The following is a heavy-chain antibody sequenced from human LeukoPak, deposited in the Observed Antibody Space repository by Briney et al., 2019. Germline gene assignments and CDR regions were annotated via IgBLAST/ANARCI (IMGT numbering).Heavy chain of an antibody. Sequence: GGPLRLSCAASGFTFSGSAMHWVRQASGKGLEWVGRIRSKANSYATAYAASVKGRFTISRDDSKNTAYLQMNSLKTEDTAVYYCTSDMTTVTTTSPDYWGQGTLVTVSS. CDR2: IRSKANSYAT. CDR1: GFTFSGSA. J-gene: IGHJ4*02. D-gene: IGHD4-17*01. V-gene: IGHV3-73*01. CDR3: TSDMTTVTTTSPDY.